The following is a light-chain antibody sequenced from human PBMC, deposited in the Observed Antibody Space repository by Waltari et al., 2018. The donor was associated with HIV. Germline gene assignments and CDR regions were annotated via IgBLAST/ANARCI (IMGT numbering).Light chain of an antibody. CDR2: RNN. CDR3: ATWDDSLIWV. V-gene: IGLV1-47*01. Sequence: QPVLTQPPSASGTPGHGVTISCSGSNSNIGTNSVYWYQHLPGMAPKLLIHRNNRRPSGIRDRFSGSRSGTSASLAISGLRSEDEADYYCATWDDSLIWVFGGGTKLTVL. CDR1: NSNIGTNS. J-gene: IGLJ3*02.